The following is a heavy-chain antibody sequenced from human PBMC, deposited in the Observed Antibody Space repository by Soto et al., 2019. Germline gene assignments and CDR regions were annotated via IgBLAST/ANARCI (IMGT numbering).Heavy chain of an antibody. Sequence: PSETQSLTWAVYGGSCSGYYWRWIRQPPGKGLEWIGEVNHSGSTNYNPSLKSRVTISADTPKNQFSLKLSSVTAADTAVYYCARGTASSYYYRGQGTLVSVSS. D-gene: IGHD3-10*01. CDR3: ARGTASSYYY. CDR2: VNHSGST. J-gene: IGHJ4*02. CDR1: GGSCSGYY. V-gene: IGHV4-34*01.